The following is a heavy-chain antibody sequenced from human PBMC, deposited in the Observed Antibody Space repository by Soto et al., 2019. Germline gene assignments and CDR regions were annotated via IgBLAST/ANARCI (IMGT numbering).Heavy chain of an antibody. D-gene: IGHD3-3*01. CDR3: ERAHPGTIFGVVIREYYYYYYGMDV. J-gene: IGHJ6*02. V-gene: IGHV1-18*04. CDR2: ISAYNGNT. CDR1: GYTFTSYG. Sequence: QVQLVQSGAEVKKPGASVKVSCKASGYTFTSYGISWVRQAPGQGLEWMGWISAYNGNTNYAQKLQGRVTMTTDTTTTTAYMELRSLRSDDTAVYYCERAHPGTIFGVVIREYYYYYYGMDVWGQGTTVTVSS.